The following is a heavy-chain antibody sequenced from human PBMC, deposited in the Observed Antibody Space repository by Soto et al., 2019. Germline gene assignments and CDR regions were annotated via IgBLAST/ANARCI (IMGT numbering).Heavy chain of an antibody. CDR3: ATEIDRLHPFDI. J-gene: IGHJ3*02. Sequence: GGSLRLSCAASGFTFSSYAMSWVRQAPGKGLEWVSAISGSGGSTYYANSVKGRFTISRDNSKNTLYLQMNGLRAEDTAVYYCATEIDRLHPFDIWGQGTMVTVSS. V-gene: IGHV3-23*01. CDR2: ISGSGGST. CDR1: GFTFSSYA.